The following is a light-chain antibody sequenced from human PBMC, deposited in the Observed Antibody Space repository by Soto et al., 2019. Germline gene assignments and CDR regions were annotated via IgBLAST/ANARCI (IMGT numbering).Light chain of an antibody. J-gene: IGKJ4*01. CDR3: QHYTNWLT. V-gene: IGKV3-15*01. CDR1: QSVSSS. CDR2: VAS. Sequence: EIVMTQSPATLSVSPGERVTLSCRASQSVSSSLAWYQQKPGQTPRLLIYVASTRATGIPSRFSGSGSGTDFTLTISSLQSEYFAVYYCQHYTNWLTFGGGTKVEIK.